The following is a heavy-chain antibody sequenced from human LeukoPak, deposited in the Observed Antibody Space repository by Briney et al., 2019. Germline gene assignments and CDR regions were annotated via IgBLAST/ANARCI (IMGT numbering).Heavy chain of an antibody. J-gene: IGHJ4*02. CDR3: ARGARMYYYDSSGYSVSLFDY. CDR1: GYTFTGYY. Sequence: ASVKVSCKASGYTFTGYYMHWVRQAPGQGLEWMGWINPNSGGTNYAQKFQGRVTITADESTSTAYMELSSLRSEDTAVYYCARGARMYYYDSSGYSVSLFDYWGQGTLVTVSS. D-gene: IGHD3-22*01. V-gene: IGHV1-2*02. CDR2: INPNSGGT.